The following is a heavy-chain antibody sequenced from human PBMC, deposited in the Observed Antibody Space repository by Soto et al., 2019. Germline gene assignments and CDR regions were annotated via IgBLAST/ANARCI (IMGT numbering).Heavy chain of an antibody. V-gene: IGHV1-18*01. CDR3: ARDLQAVAGTIDY. Sequence: ASVKVSCKSSGYTFTSYGYTWVRQAPGQGLEWLGWISPYFGKTNYAQKFQGRMTLTTDTSTGTAFMELKSLRSDDTAVYYCARDLQAVAGTIDYWGQGTLVTVSS. J-gene: IGHJ4*02. CDR2: ISPYFGKT. D-gene: IGHD6-19*01. CDR1: GYTFTSYG.